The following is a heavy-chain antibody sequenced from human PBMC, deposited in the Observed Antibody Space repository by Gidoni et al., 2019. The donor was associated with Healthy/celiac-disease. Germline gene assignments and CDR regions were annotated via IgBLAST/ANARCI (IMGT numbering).Heavy chain of an antibody. CDR2: ISYDGSNK. CDR3: AKNLYGSGIYDAFDI. CDR1: GFTFSSYG. D-gene: IGHD3-10*01. Sequence: QVQLVESGGGVVQPGRSLRLPCAASGFTFSSYGMHWVRQAPGKVLEWGAVISYDGSNKYYADSVKGRFTISRDNSKNTLYLQMNSLRAEDTAVYYCAKNLYGSGIYDAFDIWGQGTMVTVSS. J-gene: IGHJ3*02. V-gene: IGHV3-30*18.